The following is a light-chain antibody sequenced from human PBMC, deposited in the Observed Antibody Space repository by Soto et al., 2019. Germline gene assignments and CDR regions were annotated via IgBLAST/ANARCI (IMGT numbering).Light chain of an antibody. CDR3: SSYTSSSTRV. J-gene: IGLJ3*02. V-gene: IGLV2-14*01. CDR2: EVS. CDR1: NSDVGGYNY. Sequence: QSALTQPASVSGSPGQSITISCTGTNSDVGGYNYVSWYQQHPGKAPKLMIYEVSHRPSGVSNRFSGSKSGNTASLTISGLQAEDEADYYCSSYTSSSTRVFGGGTKLTVL.